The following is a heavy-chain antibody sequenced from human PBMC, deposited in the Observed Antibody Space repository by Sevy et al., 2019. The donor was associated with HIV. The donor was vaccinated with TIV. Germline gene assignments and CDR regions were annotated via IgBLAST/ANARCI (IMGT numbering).Heavy chain of an antibody. V-gene: IGHV3-72*01. Sequence: GGSLRLSCAASGFTFSDHYMDWVRQAPGKGLQWVGRTRNKANSYTTEYAASVKGSFTISRDDSKNSLYLQMNSLKTEDTAVYYCARGEVVVVVAANYYYGMDVWGQWTTVTVSS. CDR1: GFTFSDHY. CDR2: TRNKANSYTT. CDR3: ARGEVVVVVAANYYYGMDV. D-gene: IGHD2-15*01. J-gene: IGHJ6*02.